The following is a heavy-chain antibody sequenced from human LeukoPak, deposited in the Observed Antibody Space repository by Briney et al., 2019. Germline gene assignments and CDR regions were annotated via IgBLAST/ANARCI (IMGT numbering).Heavy chain of an antibody. D-gene: IGHD6-13*01. Sequence: GGSLRLSCGASGFSFSNYWMSWVRQAPGKGLEWVANIKQDGSEKYYVDSVKGRFTISRDNAKNSLYLQMNSPRVEDTAVYYCARSIPYGTTWYGRSDYWGQGTLVTVSS. CDR2: IKQDGSEK. CDR3: ARSIPYGTTWYGRSDY. V-gene: IGHV3-7*03. J-gene: IGHJ4*02. CDR1: GFSFSNYW.